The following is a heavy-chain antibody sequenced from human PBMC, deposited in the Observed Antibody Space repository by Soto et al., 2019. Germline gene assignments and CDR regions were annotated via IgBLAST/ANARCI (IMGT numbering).Heavy chain of an antibody. V-gene: IGHV1-8*01. CDR3: AGGEYSGYDYYFDY. CDR1: GYTFTSYD. J-gene: IGHJ4*02. D-gene: IGHD5-12*01. Sequence: QVQLVQSGAEVKKPGASVKVACKASGYTFTSYDINWVRQATGQGLEWMGWMNPNSGNTGYAQKFQGRVTMTRNTSISTAYMELSSLRSEDTAVYYCAGGEYSGYDYYFDYWGQGTLVTVSS. CDR2: MNPNSGNT.